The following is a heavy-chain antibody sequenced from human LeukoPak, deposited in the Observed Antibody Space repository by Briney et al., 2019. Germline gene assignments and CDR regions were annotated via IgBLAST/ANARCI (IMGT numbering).Heavy chain of an antibody. CDR3: AREGGAYDSITSYNY. Sequence: GGSLRLSCAASGFTFSSYAMHWVRQAPGKGLEWVAVISYDGSNKYYADSVKGRFTISRDNSKNTLYLQMNSLRAEDTAVYYCAREGGAYDSITSYNYWGQGTLVTVSS. D-gene: IGHD3-22*01. CDR1: GFTFSSYA. V-gene: IGHV3-30-3*01. J-gene: IGHJ4*02. CDR2: ISYDGSNK.